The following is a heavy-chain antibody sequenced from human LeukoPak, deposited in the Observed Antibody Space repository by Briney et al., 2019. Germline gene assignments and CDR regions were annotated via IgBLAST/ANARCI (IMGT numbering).Heavy chain of an antibody. CDR2: IRSSCRYR. CDR3: AREATVTILPYYYYYMDV. D-gene: IGHD4-11*01. J-gene: IGHJ6*03. V-gene: IGHV3-21*05. CDR1: GFSFSNYG. Sequence: GWSLRVSCAASGFSFSNYGMNWVRQSPGRGLEWVSYIRSSCRYRDYDHSVKGRFTNSQDNAKNSLYLQMNSLRAEDTAVYYRAREATVTILPYYYYYMDVWGKGTTVTVSS.